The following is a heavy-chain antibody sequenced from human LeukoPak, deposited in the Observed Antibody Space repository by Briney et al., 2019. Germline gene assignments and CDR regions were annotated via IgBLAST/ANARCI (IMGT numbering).Heavy chain of an antibody. Sequence: GGSLRLSCAASGFTFSRYAVSWVRQAPGKGLEWVSAISGSGGSTYYADSVKGRFTISRDNSKNTLYLQMNSLRAEDTAVYYCAKVGDSTMVRGVLRFDPWGQGTLVTVSS. V-gene: IGHV3-23*01. J-gene: IGHJ5*02. CDR1: GFTFSRYA. D-gene: IGHD3-10*01. CDR2: ISGSGGST. CDR3: AKVGDSTMVRGVLRFDP.